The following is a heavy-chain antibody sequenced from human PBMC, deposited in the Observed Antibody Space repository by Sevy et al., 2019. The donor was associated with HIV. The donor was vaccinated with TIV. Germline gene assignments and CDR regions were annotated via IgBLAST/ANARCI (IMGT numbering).Heavy chain of an antibody. CDR1: GFSFTNAW. Sequence: GGSLRLSCAASGFSFTNAWMSWVRQAPGKGLEWVGRIKSKTDDGTGDFAAPGKGRFAISKADSKSTIYLQRDSLKTEDTGVYYCTAGVGTSDCDYWGQGILVTVSS. CDR3: TAGVGTSDCDY. V-gene: IGHV3-15*01. D-gene: IGHD1-26*01. J-gene: IGHJ4*02. CDR2: IKSKTDDGTG.